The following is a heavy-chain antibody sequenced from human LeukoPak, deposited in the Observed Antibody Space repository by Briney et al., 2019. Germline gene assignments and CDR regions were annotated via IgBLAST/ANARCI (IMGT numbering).Heavy chain of an antibody. CDR3: TTTGDSDYGDEDFDL. CDR1: GYTFSNYW. J-gene: IGHJ2*01. CDR2: INQDGSVK. V-gene: IGHV3-7*01. Sequence: GGSLRLSCAASGYTFSNYWMSWVRQAPGKGLQWVGNINQDGSVKYFLGSVKGRFSVSRDNAKNALYLQMNSLTAEDTAVYYCTTTGDSDYGDEDFDLWGRGTLVTVSS. D-gene: IGHD4-17*01.